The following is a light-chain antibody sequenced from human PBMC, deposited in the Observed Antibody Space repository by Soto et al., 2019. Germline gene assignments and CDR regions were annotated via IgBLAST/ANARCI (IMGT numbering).Light chain of an antibody. CDR3: QQYGSSLPWT. CDR2: GAS. J-gene: IGKJ1*01. CDR1: QSVSSSY. Sequence: ENVLTQSPGTLSLSPGERGTLSCRASQSVSSSYLAWYQQKPGQAPRLLIYGASSRATGIPDRFSGSGSGTDFTLTISRLEPEDFAVYYCQQYGSSLPWTFGQGTKVEIK. V-gene: IGKV3-20*01.